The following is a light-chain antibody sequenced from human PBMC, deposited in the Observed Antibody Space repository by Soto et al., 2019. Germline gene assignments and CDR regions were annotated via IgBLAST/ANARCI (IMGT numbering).Light chain of an antibody. V-gene: IGKV1-9*01. CDR3: QQLSRYPLT. J-gene: IGKJ4*01. Sequence: DIPLTQSPSVLSASVGDTVTITCRASQALSNYLAWYQQKPGKAPDLLIYSASTLQSGVPSRFSGSGSETEFSLTISALQPEDFANYYCQQLSRYPLTFGGGTKVDIK. CDR1: QALSNY. CDR2: SAS.